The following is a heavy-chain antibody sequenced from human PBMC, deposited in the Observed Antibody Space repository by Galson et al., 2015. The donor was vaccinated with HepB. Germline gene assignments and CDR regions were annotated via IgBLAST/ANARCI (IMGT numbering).Heavy chain of an antibody. D-gene: IGHD3-3*01. Sequence: SVTVSCKASGYRFTSYGITWVRQAPGQGLEWLASTGTYTGITDYAQKFQDRVTMTTDSSTNTAYMELRSLTSDDTALYYCARDLEGRFWFLPFDYWGQGSLVTVSS. J-gene: IGHJ4*02. CDR1: GYRFTSYG. CDR2: TGTYTGIT. V-gene: IGHV1-18*01. CDR3: ARDLEGRFWFLPFDY.